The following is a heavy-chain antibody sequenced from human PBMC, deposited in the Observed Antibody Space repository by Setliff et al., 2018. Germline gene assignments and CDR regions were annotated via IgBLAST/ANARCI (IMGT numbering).Heavy chain of an antibody. D-gene: IGHD3-22*01. CDR3: ARGALYYDSSGYYPDY. Sequence: ASVKVSCKASGYTFTGYYMYWVRQAPGQGLEWMGRINPNSGGTNYAQKFQGRVTMTRDTSISTVYMELSRLRSDDTAVYYCARGALYYDSSGYYPDYWGQGTLVTVPQ. V-gene: IGHV1-2*06. J-gene: IGHJ4*02. CDR1: GYTFTGYY. CDR2: INPNSGGT.